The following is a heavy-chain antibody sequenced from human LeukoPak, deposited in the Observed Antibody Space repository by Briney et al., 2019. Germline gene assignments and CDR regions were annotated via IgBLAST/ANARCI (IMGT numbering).Heavy chain of an antibody. CDR2: ISSSSSYI. CDR1: GFTFSTYS. V-gene: IGHV3-21*01. CDR3: ARDRVGAAVDY. J-gene: IGHJ4*02. Sequence: GGSLRLSCAASGFTFSTYSMNWVRQSPGKGLEWVSSISSSSSYIYYADSVKGRFTISRDNAKNSLYLQMNSLRAKDTAVYYCARDRVGAAVDYWGQGTLVTVSS. D-gene: IGHD6-13*01.